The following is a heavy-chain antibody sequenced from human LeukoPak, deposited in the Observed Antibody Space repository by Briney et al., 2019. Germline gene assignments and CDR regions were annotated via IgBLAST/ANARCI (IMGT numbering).Heavy chain of an antibody. J-gene: IGHJ4*02. CDR2: ISWDGGST. V-gene: IGHV3-43*01. D-gene: IGHD3-16*01. CDR3: AKLAGLGEQNDY. Sequence: GGSLRLSCAASGSTFDDYTMHWVRQAPGKGLEWVSLISWDGGSTYYADSVKGRFTISRDNSKNSLYLQMNSLRTEDTALYYCAKLAGLGEQNDYWGQGTLVTVSS. CDR1: GSTFDDYT.